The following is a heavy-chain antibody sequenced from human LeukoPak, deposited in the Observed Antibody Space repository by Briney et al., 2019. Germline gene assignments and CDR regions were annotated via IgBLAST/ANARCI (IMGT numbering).Heavy chain of an antibody. J-gene: IGHJ4*02. V-gene: IGHV3-23*01. CDR1: GFAFSNYA. Sequence: GGSLRLSCTTSGFAFSNYAMNWVRQAPRKGPEWVSGISGFNTYYADSVKGRFTIFRDNSKSVLYLQMDRLRAEDTAVYSCAKDVCTSPRCLLYFDSWGQGTLVTVSS. CDR2: ISGFNT. D-gene: IGHD2-8*01. CDR3: AKDVCTSPRCLLYFDS.